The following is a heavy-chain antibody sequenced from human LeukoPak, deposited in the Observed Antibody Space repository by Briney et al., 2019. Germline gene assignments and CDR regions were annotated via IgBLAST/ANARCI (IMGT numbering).Heavy chain of an antibody. Sequence: GASVKVSCKASGYTFTSYAMNWVRQAPGQGLEWMGWINTNTGNPTYAQGFTGRFVFSLDTSVSTAYLQISSLKAEDTAVYYCARDRPLGIAAAGPNWGQGTLVTVSS. CDR1: GYTFTSYA. J-gene: IGHJ4*02. D-gene: IGHD6-13*01. CDR2: INTNTGNP. V-gene: IGHV7-4-1*02. CDR3: ARDRPLGIAAAGPN.